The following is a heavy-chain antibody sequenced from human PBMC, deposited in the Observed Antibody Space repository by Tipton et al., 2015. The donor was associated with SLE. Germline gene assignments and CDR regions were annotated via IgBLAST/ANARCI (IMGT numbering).Heavy chain of an antibody. CDR1: GDSISIGGYY. CDR3: ASTRLDIVVVWYFDL. V-gene: IGHV4-31*03. CDR2: IYYSGST. D-gene: IGHD2-21*01. Sequence: TLSLTCTVSGDSISIGGYYWSWIRQHPRKGLEWIGYIYYSGSTYYNPSLKSRVTTSVDTSKNQFSLKLSSVTAADTAVYYCASTRLDIVVVWYFDLWGRGTLVTVSS. J-gene: IGHJ2*01.